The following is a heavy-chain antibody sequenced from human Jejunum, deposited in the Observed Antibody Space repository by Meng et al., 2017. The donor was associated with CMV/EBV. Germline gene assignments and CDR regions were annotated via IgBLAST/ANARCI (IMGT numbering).Heavy chain of an antibody. V-gene: IGHV3-7*01. J-gene: IGHJ4*02. CDR2: IKQDGSEK. CDR1: GITFSSYW. D-gene: IGHD6-13*01. Sequence: SGITFSSYWMSWVRQAPGKGLEWVANIKQDGSEKYYVDSVKGRFTISRDNSKNTLYLQVNSLRLEDTGVYYCARGTGSGSWLIDSWGQGTLVTVSS. CDR3: ARGTGSGSWLIDS.